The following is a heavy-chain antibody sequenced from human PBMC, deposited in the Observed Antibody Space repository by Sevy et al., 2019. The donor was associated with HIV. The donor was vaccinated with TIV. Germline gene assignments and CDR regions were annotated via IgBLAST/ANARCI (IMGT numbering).Heavy chain of an antibody. V-gene: IGHV3-30*04. CDR2: ISSDGNNK. D-gene: IGHD3-22*01. CDR1: GFNFSTYA. CDR3: ASHYYDSTGYYYPLDY. Sequence: GGYLRLSCTAFGFNFSTYAMYWVRQAPGKGLEWVTVISSDGNNKDYADSVKGRFTISRDNSKNTLYLQMNSLRAEDTAVYYCASHYYDSTGYYYPLDYWGQGTLVTVSS. J-gene: IGHJ4*02.